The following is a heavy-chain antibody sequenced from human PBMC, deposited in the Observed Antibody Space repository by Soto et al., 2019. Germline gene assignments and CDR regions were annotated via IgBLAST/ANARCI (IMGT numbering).Heavy chain of an antibody. D-gene: IGHD3-10*01. CDR3: ARGFGNWFDP. CDR1: GGSISSGGYY. Sequence: SETLSLTCTVSGGSISSGGYYWSWIRQHPGKGLEWIGYIYYSGSTYYNPSLKSRVTISVDTSKNQFSLKLSSVTAADTAVYYCARGFGNWFDPWGQGTLVTVSS. V-gene: IGHV4-31*03. J-gene: IGHJ5*02. CDR2: IYYSGST.